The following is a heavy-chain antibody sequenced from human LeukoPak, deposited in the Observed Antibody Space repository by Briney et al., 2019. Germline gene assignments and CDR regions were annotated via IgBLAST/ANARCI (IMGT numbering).Heavy chain of an antibody. CDR2: ISSGGGST. V-gene: IGHV3-23*01. CDR1: GFTFSSYG. CDR3: AKLPVAGLYFDY. Sequence: GGSLRLSCAASGFTFSSYGMSWVRQAPGKGLEWISAISSGGGSTCYIDSVKGRFTISRDNSKNTLFLQVNSLRVEDTAVYYCAKLPVAGLYFDYWGQGTQVTVSP. J-gene: IGHJ4*02. D-gene: IGHD6-19*01.